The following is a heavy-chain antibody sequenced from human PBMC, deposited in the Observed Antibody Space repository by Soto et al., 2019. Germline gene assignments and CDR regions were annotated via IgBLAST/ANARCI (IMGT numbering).Heavy chain of an antibody. Sequence: SETLSLTCTVSGGSISPYSWIWIRQPPGKGLEWIGYIYYNGSTNYNASLRSRVTFLVDTSKNQFSLKLTSVTAADTAMYYCARSPNLLSCGGGCSSRFDYWGQGALVTVSS. CDR3: ARSPNLLSCGGGCSSRFDY. V-gene: IGHV4-59*01. J-gene: IGHJ4*02. D-gene: IGHD2-21*02. CDR1: GGSISPYS. CDR2: IYYNGST.